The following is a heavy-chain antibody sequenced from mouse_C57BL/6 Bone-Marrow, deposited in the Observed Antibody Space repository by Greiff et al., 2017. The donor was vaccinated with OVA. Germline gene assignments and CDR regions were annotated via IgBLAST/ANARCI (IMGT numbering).Heavy chain of an antibody. D-gene: IGHD1-1*01. CDR1: GFTFSDYG. Sequence: EVQGVESGGGLVKPGGSLKLSCAASGFTFSDYGMHWVRQAPEKGLEWVAYISSGSSTIYYADTVKGRFTISRDNAKNTLFLQMTSLRSEDTAMYYCASLFITTVVEDWFAYWGQGTLVTVSA. CDR2: ISSGSSTI. V-gene: IGHV5-17*01. CDR3: ASLFITTVVEDWFAY. J-gene: IGHJ3*01.